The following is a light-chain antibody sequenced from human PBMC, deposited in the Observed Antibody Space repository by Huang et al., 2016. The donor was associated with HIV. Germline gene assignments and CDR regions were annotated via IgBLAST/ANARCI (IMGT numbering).Light chain of an antibody. CDR3: QQSMNLPRT. CDR2: STS. CDR1: ENIVYS. J-gene: IGKJ4*01. Sequence: DIQLTQSPSLLSEYVGDGITITCRESENIVYSLSCIQQKPGHAPKALIQSTSRVHAGVPSKFSGTGSGTNFTLSINGLGPEDFGTYYCQQSMNLPRTYGGGTKVDI. V-gene: IGKV1-39*01.